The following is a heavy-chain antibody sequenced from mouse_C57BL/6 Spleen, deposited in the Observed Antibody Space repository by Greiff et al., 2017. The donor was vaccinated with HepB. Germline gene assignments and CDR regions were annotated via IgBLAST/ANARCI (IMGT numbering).Heavy chain of an antibody. CDR2: ISNGGGST. CDR3: ARQGTYYFDY. V-gene: IGHV5-12*01. Sequence: EVKVVESGGGLVQPGGSLKLSCAASGFTFSDYYMYWVRQTPEKRLEWVAYISNGGGSTYYPDTVKGRFTISRDNAKNTLYLQMSRLKSEDTAMYYCARQGTYYFDYWGQGTTLTVSS. CDR1: GFTFSDYY. J-gene: IGHJ2*01. D-gene: IGHD5-1*01.